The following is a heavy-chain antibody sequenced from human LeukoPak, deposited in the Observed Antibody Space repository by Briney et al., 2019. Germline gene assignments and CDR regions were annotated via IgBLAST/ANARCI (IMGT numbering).Heavy chain of an antibody. D-gene: IGHD4-17*01. V-gene: IGHV3-23*01. CDR2: ISGSGGST. CDR3: AKARFYGDYEGNDY. CDR1: GFTFSDYY. Sequence: GGSLRLSCAASGFTFSDYYMSWIRQAPGKGLEWVSAISGSGGSTYYADSVKGRFTISRDNSKNTLYLQMNSLRAEDTAVYYCAKARFYGDYEGNDYWGQGTLVTVSS. J-gene: IGHJ4*02.